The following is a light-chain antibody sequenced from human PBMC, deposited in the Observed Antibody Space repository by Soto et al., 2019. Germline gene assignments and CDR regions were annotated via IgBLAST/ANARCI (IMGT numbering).Light chain of an antibody. CDR1: SGHSSYA. CDR2: LNSDGGH. V-gene: IGLV4-69*01. Sequence: QLVLTQSPSASASLGASVKLTCTLSSGHSSYAIAWHQQQPEKGPRYLMKLNSDGGHIKGDGIPDRFSGSTSGAERYLTISSLQSEDEADYYCQTWGTGPVVFGGGTQLTVL. J-gene: IGLJ2*01. CDR3: QTWGTGPVV.